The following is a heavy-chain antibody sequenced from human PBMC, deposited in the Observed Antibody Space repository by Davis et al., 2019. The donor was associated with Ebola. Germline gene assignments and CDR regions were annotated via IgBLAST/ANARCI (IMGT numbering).Heavy chain of an antibody. D-gene: IGHD3-10*01. Sequence: PGGSLRLSCAASGFTFSSYAMSWVRQAPGKGLEWASAISGSGGSTYYADSVKGRFTISRDNAKNSLYLQMNSLRAEDTAVYYCARHKGYYGSGIFDYYYGMDVWGQGTTVTVSS. J-gene: IGHJ6*02. V-gene: IGHV3-23*01. CDR2: ISGSGGST. CDR3: ARHKGYYGSGIFDYYYGMDV. CDR1: GFTFSSYA.